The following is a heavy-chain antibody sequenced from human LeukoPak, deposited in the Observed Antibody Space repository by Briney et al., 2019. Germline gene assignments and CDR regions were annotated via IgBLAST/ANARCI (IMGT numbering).Heavy chain of an antibody. Sequence: ASVKVSCKASGYTFTSYAMHWVRQAPGQRLEWMGWNNAGNGNTKYSQKFQGRVTIARDTSASKAYMELSSLRSEDTAVYYCASRSDYYDSSGYYGMDVWGQGTTVTVSS. J-gene: IGHJ6*02. CDR3: ASRSDYYDSSGYYGMDV. D-gene: IGHD3-22*01. V-gene: IGHV1-3*01. CDR2: NNAGNGNT. CDR1: GYTFTSYA.